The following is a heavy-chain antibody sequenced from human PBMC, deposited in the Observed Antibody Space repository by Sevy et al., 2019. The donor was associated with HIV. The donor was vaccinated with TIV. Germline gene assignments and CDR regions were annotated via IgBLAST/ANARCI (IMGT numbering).Heavy chain of an antibody. CDR1: GFTFSDHY. CDR2: TRNKANSYTT. V-gene: IGHV3-72*01. Sequence: GGSLRLSCAASGFTFSDHYMDWVRQAPGKGLEWVGRTRNKANSYTTEYAASVKGRFTISRDGSKNSLYLQMNSLKTEDTAVYYCARESCSSTSCYTPNYYYYYGMDVWGQGTTVTVSS. D-gene: IGHD2-2*02. CDR3: ARESCSSTSCYTPNYYYYYGMDV. J-gene: IGHJ6*02.